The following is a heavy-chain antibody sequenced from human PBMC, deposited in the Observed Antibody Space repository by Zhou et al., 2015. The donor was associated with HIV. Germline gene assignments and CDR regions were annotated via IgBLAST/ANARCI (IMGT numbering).Heavy chain of an antibody. D-gene: IGHD6-6*01. V-gene: IGHV1-69*06. Sequence: QVHLVQSGAEVKKTGASVKVSCRASGYTFDNFIIDWVRQAPGQGLEWMGVIIPIFGTSNYPQTFQGRVTITADRSMTTAYMELRSLTSDDTAVYYCARDRGAAARPGWRYFDLWGRGTLVTVSS. CDR1: GYTFDNFI. CDR2: IIPIFGTS. CDR3: ARDRGAAARPGWRYFDL. J-gene: IGHJ2*01.